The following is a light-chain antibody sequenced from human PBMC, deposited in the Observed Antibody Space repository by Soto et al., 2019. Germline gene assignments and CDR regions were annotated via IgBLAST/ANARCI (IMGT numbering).Light chain of an antibody. CDR1: SSDVGGYNY. V-gene: IGLV2-14*01. J-gene: IGLJ1*01. Sequence: QSVLTQPDSVSGSPGQSITISCTGTSSDVGGYNYVSWYQQYPGKAPKLMIYEVSNRPSGVSNRFSGSKSGNTASLTISGLQAEDDADYYCSSYTTSSTLDFGTGTKLTV. CDR2: EVS. CDR3: SSYTTSSTLD.